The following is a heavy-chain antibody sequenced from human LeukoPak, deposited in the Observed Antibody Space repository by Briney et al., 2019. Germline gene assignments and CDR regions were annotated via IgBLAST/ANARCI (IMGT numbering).Heavy chain of an antibody. CDR1: GGTFSSYA. CDR3: ARVSITMIADAFDI. V-gene: IGHV1-69*13. J-gene: IGHJ3*02. D-gene: IGHD3-22*01. CDR2: IIPIFGTA. Sequence: ASVKVSCKASGGTFSSYAISWVRQAPGQGLEWMGGIIPIFGTANYAQKFQGRVTITADESTSTAYMELSSLRAEDTAVYYCARVSITMIADAFDIWGQGTMATVSS.